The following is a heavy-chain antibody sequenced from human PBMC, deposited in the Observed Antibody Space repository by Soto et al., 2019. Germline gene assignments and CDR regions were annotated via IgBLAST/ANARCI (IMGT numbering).Heavy chain of an antibody. J-gene: IGHJ4*02. CDR3: ARGKQPTTFDY. D-gene: IGHD6-13*01. CDR1: GASISSYF. V-gene: IGHV4-59*01. Sequence: SETLSLTCTVSGASISSYFWSWIRQPPGQRLEWIGYIYYSGSTNYNPSLKSRVTISVDTSKNQFSLKLSSVTAADTAVYYCARGKQPTTFDYWGQGTLVTVSS. CDR2: IYYSGST.